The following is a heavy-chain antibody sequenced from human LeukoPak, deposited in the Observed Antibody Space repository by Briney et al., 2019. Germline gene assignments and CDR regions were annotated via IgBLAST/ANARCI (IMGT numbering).Heavy chain of an antibody. Sequence: GASVRVSCKVSGYTLTELSMHWVRQAPGKGLEWMGRFDPEDGETIYAQKFQGRVTMTEDTSTDTAYMELSSLRSEDTAVYYCATFRSRGLRWNWFDPWGQGTLVTVSS. D-gene: IGHD4-23*01. J-gene: IGHJ5*02. CDR1: GYTLTELS. CDR3: ATFRSRGLRWNWFDP. V-gene: IGHV1-24*01. CDR2: FDPEDGET.